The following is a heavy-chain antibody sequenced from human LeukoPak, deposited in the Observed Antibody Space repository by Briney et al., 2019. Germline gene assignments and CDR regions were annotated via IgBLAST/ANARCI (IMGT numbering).Heavy chain of an antibody. CDR3: ARIPIVGATRFDY. CDR1: GFTFSSYA. D-gene: IGHD1-26*01. J-gene: IGHJ4*02. CDR2: ISYDGSNK. Sequence: GGSLRLSCAASGFTFSSYAMSWVRQAPGKGLEWVAVISYDGSNKYYADSVKGRFTISRDNSKNTLYLQMNSLRAEDTAVYYCARIPIVGATRFDYWGQGTLVTVSS. V-gene: IGHV3-30-3*01.